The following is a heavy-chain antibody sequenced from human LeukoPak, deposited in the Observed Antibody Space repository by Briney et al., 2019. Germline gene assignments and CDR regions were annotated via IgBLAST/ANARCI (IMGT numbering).Heavy chain of an antibody. V-gene: IGHV4-34*01. CDR2: INHN. Sequence: SETLSLTCGVYGGSFSDFHWTWIRQSPGKGLEWIGAINHNNYNPSLKSRVTISLDTSKNQFSLNLTSVTAADTAVYYCARGRRAFYESRGNRFYYYMDVWGKGTTVIVSS. D-gene: IGHD3-22*01. J-gene: IGHJ6*03. CDR3: ARGRRAFYESRGNRFYYYMDV. CDR1: GGSFSDFH.